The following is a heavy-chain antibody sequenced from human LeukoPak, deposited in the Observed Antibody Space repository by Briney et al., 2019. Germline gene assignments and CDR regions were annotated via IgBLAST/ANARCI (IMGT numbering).Heavy chain of an antibody. CDR2: ISSSGSTI. Sequence: GGSLRLSCAASGFTFSNYGMNWVRQAPGKGLEWVSYISSSGSTIYYADSVKGRFTISRDNAKNSLYLQMNSLRAEDTAVYYCARTPFRRWLVPWYFDLWGRGTLVTVSS. CDR3: ARTPFRRWLVPWYFDL. CDR1: GFTFSNYG. V-gene: IGHV3-48*04. D-gene: IGHD6-19*01. J-gene: IGHJ2*01.